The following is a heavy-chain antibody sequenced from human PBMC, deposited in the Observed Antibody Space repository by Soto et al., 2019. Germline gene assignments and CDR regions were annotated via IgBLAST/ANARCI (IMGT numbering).Heavy chain of an antibody. CDR1: GFTFSSYG. Sequence: GGSLSLSCAASGFTFSSYGMHWVRQAPGKGLEWVAVISYDGSKKYYADSVKGRFTISRDNSKNTLYLQMNSLRAEATAVYYCAKDGASYGSGSYYLNPWGFDPGGQGPLVTVSS. V-gene: IGHV3-30*18. CDR3: AKDGASYGSGSYYLNPWGFDP. J-gene: IGHJ5*02. CDR2: ISYDGSKK. D-gene: IGHD3-10*01.